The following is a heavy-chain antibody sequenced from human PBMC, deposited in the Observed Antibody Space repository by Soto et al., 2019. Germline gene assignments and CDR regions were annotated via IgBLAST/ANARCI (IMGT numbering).Heavy chain of an antibody. V-gene: IGHV3-30*18. Sequence: GGSLRLSCAASGFTFSSYGMHWVRQAPGKGLEWVAVISYDGSNKYYADSVKGRFTISRDNSKNTLYLQMNSLRAEDTAVYYCAKDLLHYYGSGSYNYYYYYYGMDVWGQGTTVTVSS. J-gene: IGHJ6*02. D-gene: IGHD3-10*01. CDR3: AKDLLHYYGSGSYNYYYYYYGMDV. CDR1: GFTFSSYG. CDR2: ISYDGSNK.